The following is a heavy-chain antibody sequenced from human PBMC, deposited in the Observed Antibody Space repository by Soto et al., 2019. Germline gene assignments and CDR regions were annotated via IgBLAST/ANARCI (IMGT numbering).Heavy chain of an antibody. CDR3: AKDRPPWLLYYYYYGMDV. CDR1: GFTFSSYG. J-gene: IGHJ6*02. CDR2: ISYDGSSK. Sequence: GGSLRLSCAASGFTFSSYGMHCVRQAPGKGLEWVAVISYDGSSKYYADSVKGRFTISRDNSKNTLYLQMNSLRAEDTAVYYCAKDRPPWLLYYYYYGMDVWGQGTTVTVSS. V-gene: IGHV3-30*18. D-gene: IGHD6-19*01.